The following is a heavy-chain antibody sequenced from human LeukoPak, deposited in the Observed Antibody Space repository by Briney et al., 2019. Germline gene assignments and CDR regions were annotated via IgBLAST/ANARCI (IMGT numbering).Heavy chain of an antibody. D-gene: IGHD6-19*01. CDR1: GFTFDDYG. CDR2: INWNGGST. J-gene: IGHJ4*02. Sequence: PGGSLRLSCAASGFTFDDYGMSWVRQAPGKGLEWVSGINWNGGSTGYADSVKGRFTISRDNAKNSLYLQMNSLRAEDTALYYCARAPSYSSGWYRFDYWGQGTLVTVSS. V-gene: IGHV3-20*04. CDR3: ARAPSYSSGWYRFDY.